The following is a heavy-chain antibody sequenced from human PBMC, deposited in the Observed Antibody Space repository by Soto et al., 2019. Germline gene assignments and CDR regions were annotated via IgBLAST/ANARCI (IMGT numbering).Heavy chain of an antibody. D-gene: IGHD1-7*01. V-gene: IGHV4-30-4*01. CDR1: GGSISSGDYY. CDR3: ARVSELRGFCDY. Sequence: SETLSLTCTVSGGSISSGDYYWSWIRQPPGKGLEWIGYIYYSGSTYYNPSLKSRVTISVDTSKNQFSLKLSSVTAADTAVYYCARVSELRGFCDYWGQGTLVTVSS. CDR2: IYYSGST. J-gene: IGHJ4*02.